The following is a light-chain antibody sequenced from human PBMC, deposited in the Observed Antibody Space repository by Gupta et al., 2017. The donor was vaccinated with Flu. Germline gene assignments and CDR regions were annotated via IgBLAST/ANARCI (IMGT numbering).Light chain of an antibody. CDR2: DAS. V-gene: IGKV3-11*01. J-gene: IGKJ4*01. CDR3: QQRSNWHALT. CDR1: QSVSSY. Sequence: EIVLTQSPATLSLSPGERATLSCRASQSVSSYLAWYQQKPGQAPRLLIYDASNRATGIPARVSGSGSGTDFTLTIRSLEPEDFAVYYCQQRSNWHALTFGGGTKVEIK.